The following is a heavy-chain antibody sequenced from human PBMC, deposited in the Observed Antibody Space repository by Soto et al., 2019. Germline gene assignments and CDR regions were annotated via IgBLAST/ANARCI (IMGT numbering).Heavy chain of an antibody. CDR1: GYSFAVYW. CDR3: ARQIYDSDTGPNFQYYFDS. J-gene: IGHJ4*02. D-gene: IGHD3-22*01. V-gene: IGHV5-10-1*01. CDR2: IDPSDSQT. Sequence: PGESLKISCKGSGYSFAVYWIPWVRQKPGKGLEWMGRIDPSDSQTYYSPSFRGHVTISATKSITTVFLQWSSLRASDTAMYYCARQIYDSDTGPNFQYYFDSWGQGTPVTVSS.